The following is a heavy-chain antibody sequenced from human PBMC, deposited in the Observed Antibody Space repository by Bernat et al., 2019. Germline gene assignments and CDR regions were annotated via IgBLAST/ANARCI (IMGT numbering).Heavy chain of an antibody. V-gene: IGHV3-66*01. D-gene: IGHD3/OR15-3a*01. J-gene: IGHJ3*02. CDR2: IYSGGST. CDR1: GFTFNNYW. CDR3: ARVSWTVGAFDI. Sequence: EVQLVESGGGLVQPGGSLRLSCAASGFTFNNYWMHWVRQAPGKGLEWVSVIYSGGSTYYADSVKGRFTISRDNSKNTLYLQMNSLRAEDTAVYYCARVSWTVGAFDIWGQGTMVTVSS.